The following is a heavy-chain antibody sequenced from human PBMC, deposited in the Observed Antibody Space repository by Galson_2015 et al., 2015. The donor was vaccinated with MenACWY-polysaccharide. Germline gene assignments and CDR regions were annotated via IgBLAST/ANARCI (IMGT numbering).Heavy chain of an antibody. CDR3: ARPEGRYFSSGSFFDF. D-gene: IGHD3-10*01. J-gene: IGHJ4*01. CDR2: IYYNGDTS. V-gene: IGHV4-39*01. Sequence: SETLSLTCTVSDGSITGSSYYWAWIRQRPGKGLEWIGTIYYNGDTSYYNPSLKSRVTMSVDVPKNQFSLRLRSVTAADTAVYFCARPEGRYFSSGSFFDFWGQGALFTVSS. CDR1: DGSITGSSYY.